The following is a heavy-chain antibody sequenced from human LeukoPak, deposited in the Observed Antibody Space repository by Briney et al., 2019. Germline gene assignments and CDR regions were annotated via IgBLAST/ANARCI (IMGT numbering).Heavy chain of an antibody. D-gene: IGHD6-19*01. CDR2: INPNSGGT. J-gene: IGHJ4*02. V-gene: IGHV1-2*04. Sequence: GASVKVSCKASGYTFTGYYMHWVRQAPGQGLEWMGWINPNSGGTNYAQKFQGWVTMTRDTSISTAYMELSSLRSEDTAVYYCARSPLEAAVAVMGDYWGQGTLVTVSS. CDR3: ARSPLEAAVAVMGDY. CDR1: GYTFTGYY.